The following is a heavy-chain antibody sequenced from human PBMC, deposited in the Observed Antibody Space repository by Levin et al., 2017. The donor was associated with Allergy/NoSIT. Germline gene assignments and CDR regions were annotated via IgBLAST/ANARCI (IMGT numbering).Heavy chain of an antibody. D-gene: IGHD5-24*01. J-gene: IGHJ4*02. V-gene: IGHV3-74*01. CDR1: GFTFSSYW. Sequence: PGGSLRLSCAASGFTFSSYWMHWVRQAPGKGLVWVSRINSDGSSTSYADSVKGRFTISRDNAKNTLYLQMNSLRAEDTAVYYCARGGERWLQDRLNNFDYWGQGTLVTVSS. CDR2: INSDGSST. CDR3: ARGGERWLQDRLNNFDY.